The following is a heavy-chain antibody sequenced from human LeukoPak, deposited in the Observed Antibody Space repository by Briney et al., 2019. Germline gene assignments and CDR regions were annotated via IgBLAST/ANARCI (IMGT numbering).Heavy chain of an antibody. V-gene: IGHV3-53*01. D-gene: IGHD6-6*01. CDR1: GFTASSNY. Sequence: GGSLRLSCAASGFTASSNYMSWVRQAPGKGLEWVSVIYSGGSTYYADSVKGRFTISRDNSKNTLYLQMNSLRAEDTAVYYCARDRIAARPGDYYYGMDVWGQGTTVTVSS. J-gene: IGHJ6*02. CDR2: IYSGGST. CDR3: ARDRIAARPGDYYYGMDV.